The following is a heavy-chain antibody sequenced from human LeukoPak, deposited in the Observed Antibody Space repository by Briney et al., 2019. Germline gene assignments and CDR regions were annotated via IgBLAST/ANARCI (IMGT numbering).Heavy chain of an antibody. CDR3: ARSPVQSVRYFDWLSLPYYSDY. CDR1: GFTFSSYA. J-gene: IGHJ4*02. V-gene: IGHV3-64*01. D-gene: IGHD3-9*01. CDR2: ISSNGGST. Sequence: GGSLRLSCAASGFTFSSYAMHWVRQAPGKGLEYVSAISSNGGSTYYANSVKGRFTISRDNSKNTLYLQMGSLRAEDMAVYYCARSPVQSVRYFDWLSLPYYSDYWGQGTLVTVSS.